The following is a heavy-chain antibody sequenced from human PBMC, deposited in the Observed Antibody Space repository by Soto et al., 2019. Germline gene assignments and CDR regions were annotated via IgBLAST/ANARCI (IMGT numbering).Heavy chain of an antibody. V-gene: IGHV1-46*01. Sequence: ASVKVSCKASGYTFTSYYMHWVRQAPGQGLEWMGIINPSGGSTSCAQKFQGRVTMTRDTSTSTVYMELSSLRSEDTAVYYCARGTHLGYGGNSHPANLLFDYWGQGTLVTVSS. CDR3: ARGTHLGYGGNSHPANLLFDY. D-gene: IGHD2-21*02. J-gene: IGHJ4*02. CDR1: GYTFTSYY. CDR2: INPSGGST.